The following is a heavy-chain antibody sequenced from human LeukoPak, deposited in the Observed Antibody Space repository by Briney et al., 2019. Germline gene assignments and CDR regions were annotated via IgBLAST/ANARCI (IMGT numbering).Heavy chain of an antibody. D-gene: IGHD2-2*02. CDR2: ISSSSSYI. CDR3: ARDHGYCSSTSCYKPPRSRYGMDV. V-gene: IGHV3-21*01. CDR1: GFTFSSYS. J-gene: IGHJ6*02. Sequence: GGSLRLSCAASGFTFSSYSMNWVRQAPGKGLEWVSSISSSSSYIYYADSVKGRFTISRDNAKNSLYLQMNSLRAEDTAVYYCARDHGYCSSTSCYKPPRSRYGMDVWGQGTTVTVSS.